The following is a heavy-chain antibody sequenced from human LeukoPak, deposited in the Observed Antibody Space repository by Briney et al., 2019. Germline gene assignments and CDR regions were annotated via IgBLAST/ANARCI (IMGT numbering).Heavy chain of an antibody. CDR3: ARLRYSGSYAAHYYYYMDV. J-gene: IGHJ6*03. V-gene: IGHV4-34*01. CDR2: INHSGST. D-gene: IGHD1-26*01. CDR1: GGSFSGYY. Sequence: KSSETLSLTCAVYGGSFSGYYWSWIRQPPGKGLEWIGEINHSGSTNYNPSLKSRVTMSVDTSKNQFSLKLSSVTAADTAVYYCARLRYSGSYAAHYYYYMDVWGKGTTVTISS.